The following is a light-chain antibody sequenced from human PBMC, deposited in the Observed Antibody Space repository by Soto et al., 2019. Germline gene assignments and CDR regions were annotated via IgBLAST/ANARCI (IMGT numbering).Light chain of an antibody. J-gene: IGLJ1*01. V-gene: IGLV2-14*01. CDR2: EVS. Sequence: QSVLTQPASVSGSPGQSITISCTGTSSDVGGYNYVSWYQQHPGKAPKLMIYEVSNRPSGVSNRFSGSKSGNTASLTISGLPADDEAYYYCSSDTSLSTLVFGTGTKVTVL. CDR3: SSDTSLSTLV. CDR1: SSDVGGYNY.